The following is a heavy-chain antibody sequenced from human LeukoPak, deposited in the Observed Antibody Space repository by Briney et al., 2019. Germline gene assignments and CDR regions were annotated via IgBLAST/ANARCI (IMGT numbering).Heavy chain of an antibody. CDR1: GFTFSSNW. CDR3: ATGRSCTTCYLPDY. D-gene: IGHD2-2*01. J-gene: IGHJ4*02. Sequence: GGSLRLSCEASGFTFSSNWMTWVRQAPGKGLEWVANINRNGGEKYYVDSVKGRFTISRDNAKNSLYLQMNSLRAEDTAVYHCATGRSCTTCYLPDYWGQGTLVTVSS. V-gene: IGHV3-7*01. CDR2: INRNGGEK.